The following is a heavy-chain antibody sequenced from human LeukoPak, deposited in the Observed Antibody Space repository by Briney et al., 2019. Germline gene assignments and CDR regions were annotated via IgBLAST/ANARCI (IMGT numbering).Heavy chain of an antibody. CDR3: ARARIAAPLLDY. J-gene: IGHJ4*02. D-gene: IGHD6-13*01. CDR2: ISDHGKSR. V-gene: IGHV3-48*03. CDR1: GFAFSGYA. Sequence: QTGGSLRLSCAASGFAFSGYAMNWVRQTPGKGLEWVSYISDHGKSRNYVDSVKGRFTISRDNAKNSLYLQMNSLRVEDTAVYFCARARIAAPLLDYWGQGTLVTVSS.